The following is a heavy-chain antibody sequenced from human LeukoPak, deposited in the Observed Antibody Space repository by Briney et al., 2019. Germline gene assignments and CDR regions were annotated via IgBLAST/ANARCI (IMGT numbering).Heavy chain of an antibody. D-gene: IGHD5-12*01. CDR2: IIPIFGIA. V-gene: IGHV1-69*04. Sequence: AAAVKVSCKASGGTFSNYAISWVRQAPGQGVEWMGRIIPIFGIANYAQRFYGRVTITVDKYTSTPCMEIRRLRPEDTAEYYCAREKELGIVANWYFDLWGRGTLVAVSS. J-gene: IGHJ2*01. CDR1: GGTFSNYA. CDR3: AREKELGIVANWYFDL.